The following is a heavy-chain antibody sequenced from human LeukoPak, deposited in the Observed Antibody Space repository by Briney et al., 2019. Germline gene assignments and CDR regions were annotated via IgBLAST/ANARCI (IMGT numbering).Heavy chain of an antibody. CDR2: IYYSGNT. CDR3: ARQTGSGLFILP. J-gene: IGHJ4*02. D-gene: IGHD3/OR15-3a*01. CDR1: GFPFDSYW. V-gene: IGHV4-39*01. Sequence: PGGSLRLSCAASGFPFDSYWMTWVRQAPGKGLEWIGSIYYSGNTYYNASLKSQVSISIDTSKNQFSLRLTSVTAADTAVYYCARQTGSGLFILPGGQGTLVTVSS.